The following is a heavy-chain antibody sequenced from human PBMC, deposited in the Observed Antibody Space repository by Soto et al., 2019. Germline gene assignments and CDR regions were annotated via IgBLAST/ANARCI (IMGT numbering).Heavy chain of an antibody. CDR3: ARVLLPPYYDFWRAQGDWFDP. CDR1: GFTFDDYG. V-gene: IGHV3-20*04. CDR2: INWNGGRT. D-gene: IGHD3-3*01. Sequence: GSLRISCAASGFTFDDYGMSWVRQAPGKGLEWGSGINWNGGRTGYADSVKGRFPNSRDNAKNSLYLQMNSLRAEDTALYYCARVLLPPYYDFWRAQGDWFDPWGQGTLVTVSS. J-gene: IGHJ5*02.